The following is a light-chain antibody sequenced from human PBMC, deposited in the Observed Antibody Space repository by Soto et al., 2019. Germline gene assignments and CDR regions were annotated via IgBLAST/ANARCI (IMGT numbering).Light chain of an antibody. Sequence: DIQMTQSPPSLSASVGDRVTMTYRASQAISSYVNWYQLKPGKAPKLLIFAASNLHSGVPSRFSGSVSGTEFTLTISSLQPDDFATYCCQQSYSTPLTFGQGTKVEV. CDR3: QQSYSTPLT. J-gene: IGKJ1*01. CDR2: AAS. V-gene: IGKV1-39*01. CDR1: QAISSY.